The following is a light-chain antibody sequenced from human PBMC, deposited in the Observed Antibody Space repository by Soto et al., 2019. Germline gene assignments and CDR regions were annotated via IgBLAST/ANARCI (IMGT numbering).Light chain of an antibody. Sequence: IVLTQSPATPSLSPWPRATLSFRASQSVSSYFAWYQQKPGQAHRILIYDASNRATGIQDRFSGSGSGTDLTLTIRSIEPEDFAVYYCQQRSNWQITCGQGKRVEIK. CDR2: DAS. V-gene: IGKV3-11*01. CDR1: QSVSSY. CDR3: QQRSNWQIT. J-gene: IGKJ5*01.